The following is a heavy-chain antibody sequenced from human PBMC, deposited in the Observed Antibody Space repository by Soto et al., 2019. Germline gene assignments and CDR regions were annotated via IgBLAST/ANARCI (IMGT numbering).Heavy chain of an antibody. D-gene: IGHD3-10*01. CDR3: TRGPRPISTGTGAY. CDR1: GFIFKMYW. J-gene: IGHJ4*02. Sequence: GGSLRLSCAASGFIFKMYWMHWVRQSPGKGLVWISRIYNDGTYSDYADSVRGRFTISRDNVNDTLYLQMNNLRAEDSGLYYCTRGPRPISTGTGAYWGQGTQVTASS. CDR2: IYNDGTYS. V-gene: IGHV3-74*01.